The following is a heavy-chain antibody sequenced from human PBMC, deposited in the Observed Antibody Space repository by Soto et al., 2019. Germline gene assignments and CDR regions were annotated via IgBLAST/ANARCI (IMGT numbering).Heavy chain of an antibody. V-gene: IGHV4-31*03. D-gene: IGHD3-10*01. J-gene: IGHJ6*01. CDR3: ARDTPYSHSTMVRGVIIRQDGMDV. Sequence: QVQLQESGPGLVKPSQTLSLTCTVSGGSISSGGYYWSWIRQHPGKGLEWIGYIYYSGSTNYNPSLKSRVTIAVDTSKNQFSLKLSSVTAADTAVYYCARDTPYSHSTMVRGVIIRQDGMDVW. CDR1: GGSISSGGYY. CDR2: IYYSGST.